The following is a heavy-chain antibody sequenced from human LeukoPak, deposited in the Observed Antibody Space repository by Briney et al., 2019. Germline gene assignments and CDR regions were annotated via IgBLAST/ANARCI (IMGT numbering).Heavy chain of an antibody. CDR1: GFTFSSYA. D-gene: IGHD6-13*01. V-gene: IGHV3-23*01. CDR3: AKDVAAGYSSSWYHPVSWFDP. J-gene: IGHJ5*02. Sequence: HPGGSLRLSCAASGFTFSSYAMSWVRQAPGKGLEWVSAISGSGGSTYYADSVKGRFTISRDNSKNTLYLQMNSLRAEDTAVYYCAKDVAAGYSSSWYHPVSWFDPWGQGTLVTVSS. CDR2: ISGSGGST.